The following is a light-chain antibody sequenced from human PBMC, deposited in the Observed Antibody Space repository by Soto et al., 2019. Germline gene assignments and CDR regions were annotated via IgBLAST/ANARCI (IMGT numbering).Light chain of an antibody. Sequence: EIVMTQSPATLSVSPGEGATLSCRASQSVSNSLAWYQQRPGQAPRLLIYAASTRATGIPARFSGGGSGTEFTLTINSLQSEDFAVYYCQQYNNWPPITFGQGTRLEIK. CDR2: AAS. CDR1: QSVSNS. V-gene: IGKV3-15*01. CDR3: QQYNNWPPIT. J-gene: IGKJ5*01.